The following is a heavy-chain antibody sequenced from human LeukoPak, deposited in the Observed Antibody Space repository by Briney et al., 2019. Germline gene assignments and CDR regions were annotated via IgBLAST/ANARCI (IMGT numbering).Heavy chain of an antibody. Sequence: GESLKISCKGSGYSFTSYWIGWVRQMPGKGLEWMGIIYPGDSDTRYSPSFQGQVTISADKSISTAYLQWSSLKASDTAMYYCARGYCSSTSCSYFDYWGQGTLATVSS. V-gene: IGHV5-51*01. J-gene: IGHJ4*02. D-gene: IGHD2-2*01. CDR3: ARGYCSSTSCSYFDY. CDR1: GYSFTSYW. CDR2: IYPGDSDT.